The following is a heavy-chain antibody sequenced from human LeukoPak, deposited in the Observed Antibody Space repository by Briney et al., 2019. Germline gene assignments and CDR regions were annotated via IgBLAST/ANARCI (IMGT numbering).Heavy chain of an antibody. CDR1: GFSLSTSGVG. J-gene: IGHJ4*01. CDR3: AHRGGGYYFDY. D-gene: IGHD3-22*01. CDR2: IYWDDDK. Sequence: ESGPTLVHPTPPLTLTCTFSGFSLSTSGVGVGWIRQPPVKALEWLALIYWDDDKRYSPSLKSRLTITKDTSKNQVVLIMTNMDPVDTATYYCAHRGGGYYFDYWGHGTLVTVSS. V-gene: IGHV2-5*02.